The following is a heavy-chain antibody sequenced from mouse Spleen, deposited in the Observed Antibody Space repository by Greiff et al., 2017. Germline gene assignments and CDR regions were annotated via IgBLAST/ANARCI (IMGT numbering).Heavy chain of an antibody. J-gene: IGHJ3*01. CDR2: ISDGGSYT. CDR1: GFTFSSYA. D-gene: IGHD1-1*01. CDR3: ARDRESSYPFAY. Sequence: EVQLVESGGGLVKPGGSLKLSCAASGFTFSSYAMSWVRQTPEKRLEWVATISDGGSYTYYPDNVKGRFTISRDNAKNNLYLQMSHLKSEDTAMYYCARDRESSYPFAYWGQGTLVTVSA. V-gene: IGHV5-4*01.